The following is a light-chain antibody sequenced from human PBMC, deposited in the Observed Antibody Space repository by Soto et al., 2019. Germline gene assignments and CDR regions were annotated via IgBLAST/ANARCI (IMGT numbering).Light chain of an antibody. CDR1: QSVLHSPNNKNY. CDR2: WAS. J-gene: IGKJ2*01. Sequence: DIVMTQSPDSLAVSLGERVTINCKSSQSVLHSPNNKNYLTWYQQKPRQPPKLLIYWASTRESGVPDRFSGSGSGTDFTLTISSLHAEDVAVYYCQQYYNLPYTFGQGTKLEIK. CDR3: QQYYNLPYT. V-gene: IGKV4-1*01.